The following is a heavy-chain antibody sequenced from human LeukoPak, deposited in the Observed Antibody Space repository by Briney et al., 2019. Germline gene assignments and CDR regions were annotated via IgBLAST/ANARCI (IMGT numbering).Heavy chain of an antibody. Sequence: KPSETLSLTCAVYGGSFSGYYWSWIRQPPGKGLEWIGEINHSGSTNYNPSLKSRVTISVDTSKNQFSLKLNSVTAADTAVYYCARGKVAYYDSSGYRWFDPWGQGTLVTVSS. CDR2: INHSGST. J-gene: IGHJ5*02. CDR1: GGSFSGYY. V-gene: IGHV4-34*01. D-gene: IGHD3-22*01. CDR3: ARGKVAYYDSSGYRWFDP.